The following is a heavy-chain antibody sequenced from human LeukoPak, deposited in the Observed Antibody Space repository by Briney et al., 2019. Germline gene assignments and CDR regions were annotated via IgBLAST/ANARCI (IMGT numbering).Heavy chain of an antibody. J-gene: IGHJ4*02. CDR3: ARDHQGYCSGGSCTFFDY. CDR1: GFTFSNSG. V-gene: IGHV3-21*01. D-gene: IGHD2-15*01. Sequence: PGGTLRLSCAASGFTFSNSGIAWVRQAPGKGLEWVSFISGDGDITYYADSVKGRFTISRHNAKNSLYLQINNLRAEDTAVYYCARDHQGYCSGGSCTFFDYWGQGTLVTVSS. CDR2: ISGDGDIT.